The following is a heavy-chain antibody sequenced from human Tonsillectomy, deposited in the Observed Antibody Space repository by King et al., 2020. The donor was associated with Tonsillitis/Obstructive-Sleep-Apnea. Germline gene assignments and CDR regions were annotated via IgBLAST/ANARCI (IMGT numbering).Heavy chain of an antibody. CDR2: IYYSGST. CDR3: ARGEGYCSSTSCYDGYGGWIAYNWFDP. CDR1: GGSISSYY. J-gene: IGHJ5*02. D-gene: IGHD2-2*01. Sequence: VQLQESGPGLVKPSETLSLTCTVSGGSISSYYWSWIRQPPGKGLEWIGYIYYSGSTNYNPSLKSRVTISVDTSKNQFSLKLSSVTAADTAVYYCARGEGYCSSTSCYDGYGGWIAYNWFDPWGQGTLVTVSS. V-gene: IGHV4-59*01.